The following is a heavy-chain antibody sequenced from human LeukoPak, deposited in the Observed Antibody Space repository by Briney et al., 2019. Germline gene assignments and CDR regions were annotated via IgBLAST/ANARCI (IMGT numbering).Heavy chain of an antibody. CDR1: GSTFSSYG. CDR2: IIHIFGIT. D-gene: IGHD1-7*01. Sequence: SVKVSCKASGSTFSSYGISWVRQAPGQGLEWMGRIIHIFGITSHAQQFQGRVTMTADKSTSTAYMELSSLRSEDTPVYYCARDLGYNWNSDDMDVWGQGTTVTVSS. CDR3: ARDLGYNWNSDDMDV. V-gene: IGHV1-69*04. J-gene: IGHJ6*02.